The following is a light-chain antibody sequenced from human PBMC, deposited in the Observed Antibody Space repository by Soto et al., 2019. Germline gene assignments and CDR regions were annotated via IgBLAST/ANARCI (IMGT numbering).Light chain of an antibody. CDR1: SSDVGGYNY. Sequence: QSALTQPRSVSGSPGKSVAISCTGTSSDVGGYNYVSWYQQHPGRAPKLMISDVSKRPSGVPDRFSGSKSGNTASLTISGLQAEDEADYYCCSYVGTYTFGNVFGTGTKLSVL. CDR2: DVS. J-gene: IGLJ1*01. V-gene: IGLV2-11*01. CDR3: CSYVGTYTFGNV.